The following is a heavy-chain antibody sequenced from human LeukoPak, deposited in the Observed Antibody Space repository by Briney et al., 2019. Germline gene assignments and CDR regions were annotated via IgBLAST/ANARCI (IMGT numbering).Heavy chain of an antibody. Sequence: ASVKVSCKASGYTFTSYYMHLVRQAPGQGLEWMGIINPSGGSTSYAQKFQGRVTMTRDTSTSTVYMELSSLRSEDTAVYYCARDGGTYEIYYYDSSGYSIDYWGQGTLVTVSS. CDR1: GYTFTSYY. CDR2: INPSGGST. J-gene: IGHJ4*02. D-gene: IGHD3-22*01. V-gene: IGHV1-46*01. CDR3: ARDGGTYEIYYYDSSGYSIDY.